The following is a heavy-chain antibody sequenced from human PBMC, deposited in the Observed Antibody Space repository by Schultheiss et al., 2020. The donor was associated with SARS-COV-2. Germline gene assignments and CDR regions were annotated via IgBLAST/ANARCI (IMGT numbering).Heavy chain of an antibody. CDR3: TTDLLSPYAFDI. CDR2: IRSKANSYAT. CDR1: GFTFDDYA. J-gene: IGHJ3*02. Sequence: GSLRLSCAASGFTFDDYAMHWVRQAPGKGLEWVGRIRSKANSYATAYAASVKGRFTISRDDSKNTLYLQMNSLKTEDTAVYYCTTDLLSPYAFDIWGQGTMVTVSS. D-gene: IGHD2-15*01. V-gene: IGHV3-73*01.